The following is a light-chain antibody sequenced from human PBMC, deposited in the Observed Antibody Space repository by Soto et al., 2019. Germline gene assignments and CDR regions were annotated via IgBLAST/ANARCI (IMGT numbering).Light chain of an antibody. Sequence: QSVLTQPPSVSAAPGQKVTISCSGSTSNIGNAHVSWYLHLPGTAPKLLIYDNNRRPSGIPDRLSGSKSGTSATLGITGLQTGAEADYYCGTWDTSLSAWVFGGGTKLTVL. V-gene: IGLV1-51*01. J-gene: IGLJ3*02. CDR3: GTWDTSLSAWV. CDR1: TSNIGNAH. CDR2: DNN.